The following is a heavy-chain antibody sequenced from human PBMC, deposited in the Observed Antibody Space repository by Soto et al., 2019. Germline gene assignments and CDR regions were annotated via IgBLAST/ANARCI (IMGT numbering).Heavy chain of an antibody. J-gene: IGHJ4*02. CDR1: GFAFSNYE. CDR2: ISLSGSTI. V-gene: IGHV3-48*03. Sequence: LGLSCAASGFAFSNYEMNWVRQAPGKGLEWVSYISLSGSTIYYADSVKGRFTISRDDAKNSLYLQMDSLRADDTAVYYCARESFSASPNFFDYWGQGTLVTVYS. D-gene: IGHD3-3*02. CDR3: ARESFSASPNFFDY.